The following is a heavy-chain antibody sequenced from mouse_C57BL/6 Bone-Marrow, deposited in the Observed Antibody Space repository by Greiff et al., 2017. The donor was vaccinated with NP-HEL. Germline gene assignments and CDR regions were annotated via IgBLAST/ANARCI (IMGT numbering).Heavy chain of an antibody. Sequence: QVQLQQSGAELVKPGASVKISCKASGYAFSSYWMNWVKQRPGKGLEWIGQIYPGDGDTEYASKFQGKATITADTSSNTAYLQLSSLTSEDTAVYYCTTFYYGYDYWYFDVWGTGTTVTVSS. CDR1: GYAFSSYW. J-gene: IGHJ1*03. CDR3: TTFYYGYDYWYFDV. D-gene: IGHD2-2*01. CDR2: IYPGDGDT. V-gene: IGHV1-80*01.